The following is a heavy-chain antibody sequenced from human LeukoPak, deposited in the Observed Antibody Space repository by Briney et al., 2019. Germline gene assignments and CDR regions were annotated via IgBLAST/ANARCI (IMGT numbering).Heavy chain of an antibody. CDR1: AFTFHSHA. J-gene: IGHJ4*02. CDR2: ITATGDAT. CDR3: ASNPRGLWGFDY. Sequence: GGSLRLSCAASAFTFHSHAMSWVRQTPGKGLEWVSGITATGDATLYADSVKGRFTISRDNSNSTLYLQMNSLRPEDEALYYCASNPRGLWGFDYWGQGTLVTVSS. D-gene: IGHD7-27*01. V-gene: IGHV3-23*01.